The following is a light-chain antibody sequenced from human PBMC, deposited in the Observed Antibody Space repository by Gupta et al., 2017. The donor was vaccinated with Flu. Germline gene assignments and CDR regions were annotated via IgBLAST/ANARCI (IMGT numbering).Light chain of an antibody. CDR3: SSYIFTRTSIIAWV. V-gene: IGLV2-14*01. Sequence: QSALTQPASVSGSPGQSITISCTGTISDVGGYNRVSWYQQHPGKAPNLIIYEVNSRPSGVSNRFSGSKSGNTASLTISGLQADDEADYYCSSYIFTRTSIIAWVFGGGTKLTVL. CDR1: ISDVGGYNR. CDR2: EVN. J-gene: IGLJ3*02.